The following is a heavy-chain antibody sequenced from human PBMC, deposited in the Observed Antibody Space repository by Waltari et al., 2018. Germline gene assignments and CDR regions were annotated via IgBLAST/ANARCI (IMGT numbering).Heavy chain of an antibody. CDR3: ARDLGSDYGNRDY. J-gene: IGHJ4*02. CDR2: IKPNHGDT. D-gene: IGHD4-17*01. CDR1: GYTFTGYY. Sequence: QVHLVQSGAEVKKPGASVKVSCKASGYTFTGYYIQWVRRAPGQGLEWRGRIKPNHGDTNYAQKLQGRVTLTRDTSINTAYMELSSLKSDDTAVYYCARDLGSDYGNRDYWGQGTLVTVPS. V-gene: IGHV1-2*02.